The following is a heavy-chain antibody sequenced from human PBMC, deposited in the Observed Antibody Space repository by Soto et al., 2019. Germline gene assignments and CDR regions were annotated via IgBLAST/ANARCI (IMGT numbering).Heavy chain of an antibody. J-gene: IGHJ4*02. V-gene: IGHV3-23*01. CDR1: GFTFSSYA. CDR3: AKAYDSSGYYDY. Sequence: GGSLRLSCAASGFTFSSYAMSWVRQAPGKGLEWVSAISGSGGSTYYADSVKGRSTISRDNSKNTLYLQMNSLRAEDTAVYYCAKAYDSSGYYDYWGQGTLGTVSS. D-gene: IGHD3-22*01. CDR2: ISGSGGST.